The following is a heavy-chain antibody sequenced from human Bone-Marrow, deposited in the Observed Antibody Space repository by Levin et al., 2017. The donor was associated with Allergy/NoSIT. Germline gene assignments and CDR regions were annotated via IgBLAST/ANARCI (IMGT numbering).Heavy chain of an antibody. V-gene: IGHV4-30-4*01. D-gene: IGHD2/OR15-2a*01. CDR2: IYSSGTT. CDR3: ARDRGTLSGLVSPSGGMDV. CDR1: GASVSGGEDY. J-gene: IGHJ6*02. Sequence: SQTLSLTCTVSGASVSGGEDYWNWIRQSPGKGLEWIGNIYSSGTTYFNPSLKSRLTISTDTSRNQFSLTLTSVTAADTAVYYCARDRGTLSGLVSPSGGMDVWGQGTTVTVSS.